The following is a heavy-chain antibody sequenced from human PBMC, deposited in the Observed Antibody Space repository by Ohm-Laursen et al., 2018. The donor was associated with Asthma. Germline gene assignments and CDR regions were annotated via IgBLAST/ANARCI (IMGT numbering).Heavy chain of an antibody. V-gene: IGHV4-34*01. D-gene: IGHD4-17*01. CDR1: GGSFSGYY. Sequence: SETLSLTCAVYGGSFSGYYWSWIRQPPGKGLEWIGEINHSGSTNYNPSLKSRVTISVDTSKNQFSLKLSSVTAADTAVYYCAREDPVTNFDYWGQGTLVTVSS. CDR3: AREDPVTNFDY. J-gene: IGHJ4*02. CDR2: INHSGST.